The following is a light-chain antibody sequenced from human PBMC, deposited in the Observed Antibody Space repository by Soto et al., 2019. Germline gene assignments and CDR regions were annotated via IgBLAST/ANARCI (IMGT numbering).Light chain of an antibody. Sequence: EIVLRQSPATLSLSPGESATLSCRTSQIVGSSLAWYQQKPGQPPRLLIYDTSNRATGVPARFSGSGSETDFTLTINSLEPEDFAVYYCQQRTRWPVAVITFGQGTRLEIK. CDR2: DTS. V-gene: IGKV3-11*01. CDR3: QQRTRWPVAVIT. J-gene: IGKJ5*01. CDR1: QIVGSS.